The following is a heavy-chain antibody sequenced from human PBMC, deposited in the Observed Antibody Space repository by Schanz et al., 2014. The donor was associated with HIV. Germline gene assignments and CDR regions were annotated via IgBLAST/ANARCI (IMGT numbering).Heavy chain of an antibody. D-gene: IGHD2-2*01. CDR3: ARDAGRSSDDAFEV. J-gene: IGHJ3*01. Sequence: QVQLVQSEGEVKKPGASVKVSCKASGYTFIDYYIHWVRQAPGQGLEWVGWARAYRGDTKYAEKFQDRVTMITDTSANMAYMELRSLRPDDTAVYYCARDAGRSSDDAFEVWGHGTLVTVSS. V-gene: IGHV1-18*04. CDR2: ARAYRGDT. CDR1: GYTFIDYY.